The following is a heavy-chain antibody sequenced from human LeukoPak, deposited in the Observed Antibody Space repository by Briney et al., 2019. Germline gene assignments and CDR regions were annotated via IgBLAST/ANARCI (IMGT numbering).Heavy chain of an antibody. CDR3: AKTTAGNSSGRYPGWPVDY. J-gene: IGHJ4*02. CDR2: ISYDGSNK. Sequence: PGGSLRLSCAASGFTFSSYAMHWVRQAPGKGLEWVAVISYDGSNKYYADSVKGRFTISRDNSKNTLYLQMNSLRAEDTAVYYCAKTTAGNSSGRYPGWPVDYWGQGTLVTVSS. D-gene: IGHD6-19*01. V-gene: IGHV3-30*04. CDR1: GFTFSSYA.